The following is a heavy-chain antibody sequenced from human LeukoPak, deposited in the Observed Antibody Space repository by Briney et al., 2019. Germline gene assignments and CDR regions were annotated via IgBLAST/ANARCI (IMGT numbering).Heavy chain of an antibody. CDR3: ARVYSSGWYFDP. V-gene: IGHV3-21*01. D-gene: IGHD6-19*01. CDR1: GFTFSSYR. CDR2: ISSSSTNI. Sequence: GGSLRLSCAASGFTFSSYRMNWVRQAPGKGLEWVSSISSSSTNIYHADSVKGRFTISRDNAKNSLYLQMNSLRAEDTAVYYCARVYSSGWYFDPWGQGTLVTVSS. J-gene: IGHJ5*02.